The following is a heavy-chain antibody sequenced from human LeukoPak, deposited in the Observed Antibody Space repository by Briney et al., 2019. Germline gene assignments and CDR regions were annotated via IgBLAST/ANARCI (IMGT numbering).Heavy chain of an antibody. CDR1: GFTFSSYS. J-gene: IGHJ4*02. D-gene: IGHD6-13*01. CDR3: ARDHAGTNFDS. CDR2: ISSSINYI. Sequence: GGSLSLSCAASGFTFSSYSMNWVRQAPGKGLEWVSSISSSINYIYYADSVKGRFTISRDNAKNSLYLQMNSLRAEDTAVYYCARDHAGTNFDSWGQGTLVTVSS. V-gene: IGHV3-21*01.